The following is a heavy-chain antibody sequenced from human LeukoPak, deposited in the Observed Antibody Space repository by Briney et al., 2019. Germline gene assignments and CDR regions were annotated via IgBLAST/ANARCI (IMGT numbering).Heavy chain of an antibody. CDR3: AKILTTVTTVGSVFDY. CDR2: ISYDGSNK. Sequence: GGSLRLSCAASGFTFSSYGMHWVRQAPGKGLEWVAVISYDGSNKYYADSVKGRFTISRDNSKNTLYLQMNSLRAEDTAVYYCAKILTTVTTVGSVFDYWGQGTLVTVSS. J-gene: IGHJ4*02. D-gene: IGHD4-17*01. CDR1: GFTFSSYG. V-gene: IGHV3-30*18.